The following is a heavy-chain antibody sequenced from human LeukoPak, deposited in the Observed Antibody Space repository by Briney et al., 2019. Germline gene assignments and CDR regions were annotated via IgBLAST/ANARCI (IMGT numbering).Heavy chain of an antibody. CDR2: IHYSGNT. Sequence: SDTLSLTCTVSGGSIRDYYWSWLRQAPGKGLEWIGYIHYSGNTKYNPSLKSRVIISLDTSKNQLSLKVTSVTAADTAVYYCAREPGVNDFWSSGPLDPRSWLDPWGQGTLVTVSS. J-gene: IGHJ5*02. CDR3: AREPGVNDFWSSGPLDPRSWLDP. D-gene: IGHD3-3*01. CDR1: GGSIRDYY. V-gene: IGHV4-59*01.